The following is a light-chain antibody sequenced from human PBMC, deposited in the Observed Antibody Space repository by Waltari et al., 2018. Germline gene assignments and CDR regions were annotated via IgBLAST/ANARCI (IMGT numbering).Light chain of an antibody. V-gene: IGKV3-11*01. Sequence: VLTQSPRPLSFSPWDRATLSCRASQSVSNFLAWYQQKPGQTPRLLIYDASVRATGIPARFSASGSGTDFALTISGLEPEDFAVYYCQQRGTWPPTFGGGT. CDR1: QSVSNF. J-gene: IGKJ4*01. CDR2: DAS. CDR3: QQRGTWPPT.